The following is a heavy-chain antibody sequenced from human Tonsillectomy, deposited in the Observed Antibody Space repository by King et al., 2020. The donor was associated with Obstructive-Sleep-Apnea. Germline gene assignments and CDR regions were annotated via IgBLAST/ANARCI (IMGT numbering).Heavy chain of an antibody. CDR1: GGSISSSSYY. CDR2: IYYSGST. Sequence: QLQESGPGLVKPSETLSLTCTVSGGSISSSSYYWGWIRQPPGKGLEWIGSIYYSGSTYYNPSLKSRVTLSVDTSKNQFSLKLSSVTAADTAVYYCARGRNYYGSGMGEDWFDPWGQGTLVTVSS. CDR3: ARGRNYYGSGMGEDWFDP. V-gene: IGHV4-39*07. D-gene: IGHD3-10*01. J-gene: IGHJ5*02.